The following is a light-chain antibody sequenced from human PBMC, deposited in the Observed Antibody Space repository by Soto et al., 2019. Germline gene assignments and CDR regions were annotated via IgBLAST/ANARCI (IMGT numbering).Light chain of an antibody. CDR2: GAS. CDR3: HQYADPPYT. CDR1: QSVSGSY. Sequence: IVLRQSPGTLYLSPGERATLSCRASQSVSGSYLAWYQHRPGQAPKLLIYGASIRASGIPDRFSGIGSGTDFTLTVSRPEPEDFAVYYCHQYADPPYTFGQWTKLDIQ. J-gene: IGKJ2*01. V-gene: IGKV3-20*01.